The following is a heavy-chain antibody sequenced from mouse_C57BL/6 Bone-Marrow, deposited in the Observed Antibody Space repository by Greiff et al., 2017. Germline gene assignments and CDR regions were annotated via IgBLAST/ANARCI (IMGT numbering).Heavy chain of an antibody. CDR1: GYTFTDYY. CDR3: ARYNYDYYAMDY. J-gene: IGHJ4*01. CDR2: INPNNGGT. V-gene: IGHV1-26*01. Sequence: EVQLQQSGPELVKPGASVKISCKASGYTFTDYYMNWVKPSHGKSLEWIGDINPNNGGTSYNQKFKGKATLTVDKSSSTAYMELRSLTSEDSAVYYCARYNYDYYAMDYWGQGTSVTVSS. D-gene: IGHD1-1*01.